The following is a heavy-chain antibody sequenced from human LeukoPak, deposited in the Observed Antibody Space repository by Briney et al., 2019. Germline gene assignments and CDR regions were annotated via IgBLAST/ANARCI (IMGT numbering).Heavy chain of an antibody. J-gene: IGHJ6*02. CDR1: GFTFISYV. D-gene: IGHD1-26*01. CDR3: AKDREPGHNDMDV. CDR2: IGTVGDT. V-gene: IGHV3-23*01. Sequence: GGPLRLSCAASGFTFISYVMTWVRQAPGKGLEWVATIGTVGDTYHADSVKGRFTISRDDSKNTLYLQMNSLRAEDTALYYCAKDREPGHNDMDVWGQGTTVTVSS.